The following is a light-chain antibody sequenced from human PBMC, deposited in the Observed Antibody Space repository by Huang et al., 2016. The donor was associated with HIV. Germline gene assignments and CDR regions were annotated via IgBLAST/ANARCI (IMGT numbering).Light chain of an antibody. CDR3: QQYDNWPPIT. J-gene: IGKJ5*01. V-gene: IGKV3-15*01. Sequence: ETVMTQSPATLSVSPGERVTLSCKASQSVGSHLAWYQQKPGQAPRLLIYAASTRATVIPARFSGSGSGTEFTLTISSLQSEDFAVYYCQQYDNWPPITFGQGTRLEIK. CDR1: QSVGSH. CDR2: AAS.